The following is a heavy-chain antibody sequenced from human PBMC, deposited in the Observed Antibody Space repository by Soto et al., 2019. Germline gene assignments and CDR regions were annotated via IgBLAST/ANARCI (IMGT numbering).Heavy chain of an antibody. D-gene: IGHD6-25*01. CDR1: GYTFSTYF. CDR2: IFPGSGGT. Sequence: APVKVSCKASGYTFSTYFLHWVGQAPGQGLEWLGWIFPGSGGTNYAQKFQGRVTMTRDTSINTAYMELSRLTSDDTGVYYCAREWQRGTDYGGQGALVTVSS. V-gene: IGHV1-2*02. J-gene: IGHJ4*02. CDR3: AREWQRGTDY.